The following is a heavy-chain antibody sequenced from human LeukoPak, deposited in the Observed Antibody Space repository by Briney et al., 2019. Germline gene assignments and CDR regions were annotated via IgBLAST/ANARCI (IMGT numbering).Heavy chain of an antibody. D-gene: IGHD3-22*01. CDR3: ARENPSGYYNRPIDY. Sequence: SETLSLTCTVSGGFITTGSHYWGWVRQPPGKGLEWIGSIYHSGTTYYKSSLKSRVTMSVDTSKNQFSLKLSSVTAADTAIYYCARENPSGYYNRPIDYWGQGTLVTVSS. CDR1: GGFITTGSHY. J-gene: IGHJ4*02. CDR2: IYHSGTT. V-gene: IGHV4-39*07.